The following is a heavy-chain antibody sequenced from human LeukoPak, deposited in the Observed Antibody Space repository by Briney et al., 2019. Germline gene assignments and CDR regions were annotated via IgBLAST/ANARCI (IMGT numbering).Heavy chain of an antibody. CDR1: GGSFSGYY. CDR2: INHSGST. J-gene: IGHJ4*02. CDR3: ARGNPRGYCSSTSCRYFDY. D-gene: IGHD2-2*01. V-gene: IGHV4-34*01. Sequence: PSETLSLTCAVCGGSFSGYYWSWIRQPPGKGLEWIGEINHSGSTNYNPSLKSRVTISVDTSKNQFSLKLSSVTAADTAVYYCARGNPRGYCSSTSCRYFDYWGQGTLVTVSS.